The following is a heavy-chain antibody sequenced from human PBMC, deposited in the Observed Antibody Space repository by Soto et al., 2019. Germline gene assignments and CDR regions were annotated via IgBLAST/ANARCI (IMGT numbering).Heavy chain of an antibody. V-gene: IGHV1-18*04. CDR2: ISAYNGNT. J-gene: IGHJ5*02. CDR1: GYTFTSYG. CDR3: ARGGIVRDSSGYYGWFDP. D-gene: IGHD3-22*01. Sequence: DSVKVSCKASGYTFTSYGISWVRQAPGQGLEWMGWISAYNGNTNYAQKLQGRVTMTTDTSTSTAYMELRSLRSDDTAVYYCARGGIVRDSSGYYGWFDPWGQGNLVTV.